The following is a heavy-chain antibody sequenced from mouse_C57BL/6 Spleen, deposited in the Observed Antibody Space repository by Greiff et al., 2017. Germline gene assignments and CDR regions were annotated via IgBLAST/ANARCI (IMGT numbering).Heavy chain of an antibody. Sequence: EVKLVESGGGLVQPGGSMKLSCVASGFTFSNYWMNWVRQSPEKGLEWVAQISLKSDNYATHYAESVKGRFTISRDDSKSSVYLQMNNLRAEDTGIYYCTGITQIYYDYGFDYWGQGTTLTVSS. V-gene: IGHV6-3*01. CDR3: TGITQIYYDYGFDY. J-gene: IGHJ2*01. CDR2: ISLKSDNYAT. D-gene: IGHD2-4*01. CDR1: GFTFSNYW.